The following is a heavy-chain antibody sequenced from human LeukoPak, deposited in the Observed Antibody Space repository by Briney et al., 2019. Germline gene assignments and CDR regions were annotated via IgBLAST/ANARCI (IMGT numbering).Heavy chain of an antibody. CDR1: GSTFTRYY. CDR3: ARTYSSSWSYYDS. CDR2: INPSSGST. Sequence: ASVKVSCKASGSTFTRYYIHWVRQAPGQGLDWMGMINPSSGSTRFAQMFQDRVTMTRDTSTSAVYMELSSLTSEDTAMYYCARTYSSSWSYYDSWGQGTLVTVSS. V-gene: IGHV1-46*01. J-gene: IGHJ4*02. D-gene: IGHD6-13*01.